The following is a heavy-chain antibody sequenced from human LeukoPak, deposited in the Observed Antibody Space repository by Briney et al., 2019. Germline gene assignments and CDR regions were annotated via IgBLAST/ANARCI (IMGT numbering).Heavy chain of an antibody. CDR2: ISSSSSYI. D-gene: IGHD4-11*01. Sequence: GGSLRLSCAASGFTFSSYGMNWVRQAPGKGLEWVSSISSSSSYIYYADSAKGRFTISRDNAQNSLYLQMNSLRAEDTAVYYCARPNSYSNFATLHDAFDIWGQGTMVTVSS. CDR1: GFTFSSYG. V-gene: IGHV3-21*01. CDR3: ARPNSYSNFATLHDAFDI. J-gene: IGHJ3*02.